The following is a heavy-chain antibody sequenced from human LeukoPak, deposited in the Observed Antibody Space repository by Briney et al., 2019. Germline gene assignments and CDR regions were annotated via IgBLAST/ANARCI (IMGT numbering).Heavy chain of an antibody. J-gene: IGHJ4*02. CDR1: GGTFSSYA. D-gene: IGHD2-2*01. CDR3: ARVTIGYCSSTSCLGDFDY. CDR2: IIPTFGTA. Sequence: APVKVSCKASGGTFSSYAISWVRQAPGQGLEWMGGIIPTFGTANYAQKFQGRVTITADESTSTAYMELSSLRSEDTAVYYCARVTIGYCSSTSCLGDFDYWGQGTLVTVSS. V-gene: IGHV1-69*13.